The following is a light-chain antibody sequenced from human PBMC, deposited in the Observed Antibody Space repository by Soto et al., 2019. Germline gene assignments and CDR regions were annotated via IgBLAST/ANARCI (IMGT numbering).Light chain of an antibody. CDR1: SSDVGGYNY. Sequence: QSALTQPRSVSGSPGQSVTISCTGTSSDVGGYNYVSWNQQHPGKAPKLMIYAVNARPSGVPDRFSGSKSGNTASLTISGLQAEDEADYYCCSYAGSYTYVFGTGTKLTVL. V-gene: IGLV2-11*01. J-gene: IGLJ1*01. CDR3: CSYAGSYTYV. CDR2: AVN.